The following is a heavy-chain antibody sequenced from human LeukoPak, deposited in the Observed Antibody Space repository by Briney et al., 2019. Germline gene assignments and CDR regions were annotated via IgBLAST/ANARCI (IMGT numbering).Heavy chain of an antibody. Sequence: PGGSLRLSCTASGFVFSTYDMHWVRQVTGKGLEWVAGVGNYGDASYPAAVKGRFSVSRDNTKSSLYLQMNSLRAEDMAVYYCARGYCGGDCYGDWGQGTLVTVSS. CDR3: ARGYCGGDCYGD. J-gene: IGHJ1*01. CDR2: VGNYGDA. V-gene: IGHV3-13*01. D-gene: IGHD2-21*02. CDR1: GFVFSTYD.